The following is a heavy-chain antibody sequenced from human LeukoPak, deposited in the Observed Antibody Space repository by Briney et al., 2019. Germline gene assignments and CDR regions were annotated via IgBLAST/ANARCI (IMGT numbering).Heavy chain of an antibody. D-gene: IGHD2-21*01. V-gene: IGHV3-64*04. J-gene: IGHJ4*02. CDR1: GXTFSSYA. CDR3: AIHREGPISWSDY. CDR2: ISSNGGTT. Sequence: GGSLRLSCSASGXTFSSYAMHWVRQAPGKGLEYVSAISSNGGTTYYADSVKGRFTISRDNSKNTLYLQMNSLRDEDTAVYYCAIHREGPISWSDYWGQGTLVTVSS.